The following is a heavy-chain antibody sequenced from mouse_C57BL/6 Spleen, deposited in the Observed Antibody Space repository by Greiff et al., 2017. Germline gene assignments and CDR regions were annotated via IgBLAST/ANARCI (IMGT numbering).Heavy chain of an antibody. Sequence: EVKLVESGGGLVQPGGSLKLSCAASGFTFSDYYMSWVRQTPEKRLEWVAYIGNGGGSTYYPDTVKGRFTITRDNAKNTLYLHMSRLKSEATALYYYARTGTGEYIDYWGQGTTLTVSS. CDR2: IGNGGGST. CDR1: GFTFSDYY. J-gene: IGHJ2*01. D-gene: IGHD4-1*01. CDR3: ARTGTGEYIDY. V-gene: IGHV5-12*01.